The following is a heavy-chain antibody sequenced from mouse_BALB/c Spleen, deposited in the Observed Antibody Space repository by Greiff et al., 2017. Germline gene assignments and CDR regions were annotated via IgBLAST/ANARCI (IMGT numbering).Heavy chain of an antibody. J-gene: IGHJ3*01. Sequence: QVQLQQSGAELVRPGSSVKISCKASGYAFSSYWMNWVKQRPGQGLEWIGQIYPGDGDTNYNGKFKGKATLTADKSSSTAYMQLSSLTSEDSAVYFCASAYYGKRFFAYWGQGTLVTVSA. CDR3: ASAYYGKRFFAY. V-gene: IGHV1-80*01. D-gene: IGHD2-10*01. CDR1: GYAFSSYW. CDR2: IYPGDGDT.